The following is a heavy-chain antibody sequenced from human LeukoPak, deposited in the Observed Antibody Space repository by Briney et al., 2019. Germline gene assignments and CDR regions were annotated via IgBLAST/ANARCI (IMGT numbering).Heavy chain of an antibody. Sequence: ASVKVSCKASGYTFTGYYMHWVRQAPGQGLEWMGWINPNSGGTNYAQKFQGRVTMTRDTSISTDYMELSRLRSDDTAEYYCARGAHYHDSSQGYDYWGQGTLVTVSS. J-gene: IGHJ4*02. D-gene: IGHD3-22*01. V-gene: IGHV1-2*02. CDR3: ARGAHYHDSSQGYDY. CDR1: GYTFTGYY. CDR2: INPNSGGT.